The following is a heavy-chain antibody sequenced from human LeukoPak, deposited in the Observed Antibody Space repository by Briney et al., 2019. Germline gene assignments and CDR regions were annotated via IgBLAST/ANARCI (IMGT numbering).Heavy chain of an antibody. J-gene: IGHJ4*02. CDR2: IKQDGSEK. Sequence: GGSLRLSCAASGFTFSSYWMSWVRQAPGKGLEWVANIKQDGSEKYYVDSVKGRFTISRDNAKNSLYLQMNSLRAEDTAVYYCARDSVRGSSSWPKAFDYWGQGTLVTVSS. D-gene: IGHD6-13*01. CDR3: ARDSVRGSSSWPKAFDY. CDR1: GFTFSSYW. V-gene: IGHV3-7*01.